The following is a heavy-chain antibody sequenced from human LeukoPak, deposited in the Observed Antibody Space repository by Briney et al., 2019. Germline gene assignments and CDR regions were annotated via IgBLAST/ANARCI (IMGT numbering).Heavy chain of an antibody. CDR3: ARVLPHYYYYYYGMDV. D-gene: IGHD1-26*01. V-gene: IGHV3-53*01. CDR2: IYSGGST. Sequence: GGSLRLSCAASGFTFSSYAMSWVRQAPGKGLEWVSVIYSGGSTYYADSVKGRFTISRDNSKNTLYLQMNSLRAEDTAVYYCARVLPHYYYYYYGMDVWGQGTTVTVSS. CDR1: GFTFSSYA. J-gene: IGHJ6*02.